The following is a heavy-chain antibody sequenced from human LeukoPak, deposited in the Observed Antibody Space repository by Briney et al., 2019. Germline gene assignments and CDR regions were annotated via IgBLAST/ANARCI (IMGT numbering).Heavy chain of an antibody. V-gene: IGHV4-38-2*02. D-gene: IGHD6-13*01. J-gene: IGHJ5*02. CDR3: ATTAAAGRQGFDP. CDR1: GYSISSGYY. CDR2: IYHSGST. Sequence: SETLSLTCTVSGYSISSGYYWGWIRQPPGKGLEWIGSIYHSGSTYYNPSLKSRVTISVDTSKNQFSLKLSSVTAADTAVYYCATTAAAGRQGFDPWGQGTLVTVSS.